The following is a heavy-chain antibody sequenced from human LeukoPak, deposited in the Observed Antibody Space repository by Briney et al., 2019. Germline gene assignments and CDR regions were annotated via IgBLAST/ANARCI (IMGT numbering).Heavy chain of an antibody. Sequence: ASVKVSCKASGYTFNSYAMHWVRQAPGQRLEWMGWINAGNGNTKYSQKFQGRVTITRDTSASTAYMELSSLRSEDTAVYYCARVLWGSYRPFDYWGQGTLVTVSS. D-gene: IGHD3-16*02. CDR3: ARVLWGSYRPFDY. CDR1: GYTFNSYA. V-gene: IGHV1-3*01. CDR2: INAGNGNT. J-gene: IGHJ4*02.